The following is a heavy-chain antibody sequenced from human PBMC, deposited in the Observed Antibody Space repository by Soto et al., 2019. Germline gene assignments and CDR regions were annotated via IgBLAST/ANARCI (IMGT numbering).Heavy chain of an antibody. D-gene: IGHD6-19*01. CDR2: IYYSGST. Sequence: LSLTCTVSGGSINAYFWTWIRQPPGKGLEWIGYIYYSGSTNYNPSLKSRVSISLHTSKNQFSLKLTSVTSADTAVYYCARGVDRQWADYWGQGTLVTVSS. CDR1: GGSINAYF. V-gene: IGHV4-59*01. CDR3: ARGVDRQWADY. J-gene: IGHJ4*02.